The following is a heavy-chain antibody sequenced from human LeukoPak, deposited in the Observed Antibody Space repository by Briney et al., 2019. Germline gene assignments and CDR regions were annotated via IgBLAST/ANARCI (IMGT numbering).Heavy chain of an antibody. Sequence: GGSLRLSCAASGFTFSSYAMSWVRQAPGKGLEWVSAISGSGGSTYYADSVKGRFTISRDNSKNALFLQMNSLRTEDTAVHYCAKDQRRGYSFGYKASPLDYWGQGTLVTVSS. CDR1: GFTFSSYA. J-gene: IGHJ4*02. CDR3: AKDQRRGYSFGYKASPLDY. D-gene: IGHD5-18*01. V-gene: IGHV3-23*01. CDR2: ISGSGGST.